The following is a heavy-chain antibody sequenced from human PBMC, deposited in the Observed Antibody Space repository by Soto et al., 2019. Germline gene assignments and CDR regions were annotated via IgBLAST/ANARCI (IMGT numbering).Heavy chain of an antibody. V-gene: IGHV1-18*01. CDR3: ARDHGNYDILTGYYIKGWFDP. J-gene: IGHJ5*02. CDR1: GYTFTSYG. Sequence: QVQLVQSGAEVKKPGASVKVSCKASGYTFTSYGISWVRQAPGQGLEWMGWISAYNGNTNYAQKLQGRVTMTTDTSKSTAYMELRSLRSDDTAVYYCARDHGNYDILTGYYIKGWFDPWGQGTLVTVSS. CDR2: ISAYNGNT. D-gene: IGHD3-9*01.